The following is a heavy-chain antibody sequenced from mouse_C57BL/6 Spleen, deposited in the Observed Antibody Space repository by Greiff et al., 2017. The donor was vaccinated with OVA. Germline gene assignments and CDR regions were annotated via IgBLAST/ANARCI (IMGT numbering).Heavy chain of an antibody. CDR3: ARFDYGSGFAY. CDR1: GYTFTDYN. D-gene: IGHD1-1*01. Sequence: VQLKESGPELVKPGASVKIPCKASGYTFTDYNMDWVKQSHGKSLEWIGDINPNNGGTIYNQKFKGKATLTVDKSSSTAYMELRSLTSEDTAVYYCARFDYGSGFAYWGQGTLVTVSA. V-gene: IGHV1-18*01. CDR2: INPNNGGT. J-gene: IGHJ3*01.